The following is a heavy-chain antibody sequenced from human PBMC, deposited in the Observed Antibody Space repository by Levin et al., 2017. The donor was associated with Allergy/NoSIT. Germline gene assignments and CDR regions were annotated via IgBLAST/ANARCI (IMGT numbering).Heavy chain of an antibody. CDR2: IRSKANSYAT. J-gene: IGHJ4*02. Sequence: GGSLRLSCAASGFTFSGSAMHWVRQASGKGLEWVGRIRSKANSYATAYAASVKGRFTISRDDSKNTAYLQMNSLKTEDTAVYYCTGSSYDFWSGYYSSDDWGQGTLVTVSS. V-gene: IGHV3-73*01. CDR3: TGSSYDFWSGYYSSDD. CDR1: GFTFSGSA. D-gene: IGHD3-3*01.